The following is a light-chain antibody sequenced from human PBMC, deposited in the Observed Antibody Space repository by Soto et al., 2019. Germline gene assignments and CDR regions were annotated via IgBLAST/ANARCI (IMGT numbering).Light chain of an antibody. CDR3: SSSKNTNTLVI. V-gene: IGLV2-14*01. Sequence: QSALTQPASGSGSPGQSITTSCTGTSSAIGRYKFVSWFQQHPGKAPKLMIFEGTNRPSGVSNRFSGSKSGNTASLTISGLQAEDEAIYFCSSSKNTNTLVIFGGGTKVTVL. J-gene: IGLJ2*01. CDR2: EGT. CDR1: SSAIGRYKF.